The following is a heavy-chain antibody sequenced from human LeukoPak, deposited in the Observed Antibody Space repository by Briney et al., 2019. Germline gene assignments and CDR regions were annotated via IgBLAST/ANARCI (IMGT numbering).Heavy chain of an antibody. CDR2: IYYSGST. V-gene: IGHV4-59*12. J-gene: IGHJ4*02. D-gene: IGHD2-8*01. CDR1: GGSISSYY. Sequence: SETLSLTCTVSGGSISSYYWSWIRQPPGKGLEWIGYIYYSGSTNYNPSLKSRVTISVDTSKNQFSLKLSSVTAADTAVYYCARDGYCTNGVCSFDYWGQGTLVTVSS. CDR3: ARDGYCTNGVCSFDY.